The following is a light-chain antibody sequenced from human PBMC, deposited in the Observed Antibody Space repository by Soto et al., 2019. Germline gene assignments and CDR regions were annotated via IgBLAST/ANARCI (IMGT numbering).Light chain of an antibody. CDR3: QQYDNLP. Sequence: DIQMTQSPSTLSASVGDRVTITCRASQIINTWLAWYQQKPGKAPKLLIYRASNLVSGVPSRFSGSGSGTEFTLTISSLQPEDIATYYCQQYDNLPFGGGTKVEIK. CDR1: QIINTW. J-gene: IGKJ4*01. CDR2: RAS. V-gene: IGKV1-5*03.